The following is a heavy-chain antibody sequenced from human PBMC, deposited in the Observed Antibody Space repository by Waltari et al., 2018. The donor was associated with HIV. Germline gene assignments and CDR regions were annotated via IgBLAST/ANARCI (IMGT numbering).Heavy chain of an antibody. CDR1: GGSFSGYY. J-gene: IGHJ5*02. Sequence: QVQLQQWGAGLLKPSETLSLTCAVYGGSFSGYYWSWIRQPPGQGLEWTGEIQHSGRTNYNPSLKSRVTISADTSKNQFSLKVNSVTAADTAVYYCARGEEGYSGYDLSWFDTWGQGTLVTVSS. V-gene: IGHV4-34*01. D-gene: IGHD5-12*01. CDR3: ARGEEGYSGYDLSWFDT. CDR2: IQHSGRT.